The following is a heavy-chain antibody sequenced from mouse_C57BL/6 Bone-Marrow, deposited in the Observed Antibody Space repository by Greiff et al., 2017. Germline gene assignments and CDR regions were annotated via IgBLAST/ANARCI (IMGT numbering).Heavy chain of an antibody. V-gene: IGHV5-9*01. CDR3: ARGYYYGSSLYFDY. CDR1: GFTFSSYT. D-gene: IGHD1-1*01. Sequence: EVKLVESGGGLVKPGGSLKLSCAASGFTFSSYTMSWVRQTPEKRLEWVATISGGGGNTYYPDSVKGRFPISRDNAKNTLYLQMSSLRSEDTALYYCARGYYYGSSLYFDYWGQGTTLTVSS. J-gene: IGHJ2*01. CDR2: ISGGGGNT.